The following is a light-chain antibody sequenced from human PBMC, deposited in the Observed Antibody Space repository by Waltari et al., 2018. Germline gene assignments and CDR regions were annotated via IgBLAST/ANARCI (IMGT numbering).Light chain of an antibody. J-gene: IGKJ1*01. CDR3: QNHERLPAT. CDR1: QSIGRY. V-gene: IGKV3-20*01. Sequence: EIVLTQSPGTLSLSPGERATLSCRASQSIGRYLAWYQKKPDQAPRLLIYGASSRATGIPDRFSGSGSGTDFSLTISRLEPEDFAVYYCQNHERLPATFGQGTKVEIK. CDR2: GAS.